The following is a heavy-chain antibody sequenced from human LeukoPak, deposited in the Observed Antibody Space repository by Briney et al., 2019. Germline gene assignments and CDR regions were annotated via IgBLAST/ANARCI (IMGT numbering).Heavy chain of an antibody. CDR1: GFTVSSNY. D-gene: IGHD3-22*01. J-gene: IGHJ3*02. CDR2: IYSGGST. CDR3: ARDPYYYDSSGYSEI. Sequence: GGSLRLSCAASGFTVSSNYMSWVRQAPGKGLEWVSVIYSGGSTYYADSVKGRFTISRDNSKNTLYLQMNSLRAEDTAVYYCARDPYYYDSSGYSEIWGQGTMVTVSS. V-gene: IGHV3-53*01.